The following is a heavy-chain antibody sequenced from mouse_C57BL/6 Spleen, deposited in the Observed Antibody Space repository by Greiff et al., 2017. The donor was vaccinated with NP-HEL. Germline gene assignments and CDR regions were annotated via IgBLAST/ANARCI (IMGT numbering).Heavy chain of an antibody. CDR2: IYPRSGNT. Sequence: QVQLQQSGAELARPGASVKLSCKASGYTFTSYGISWVKQRTGQGLEWIGEIYPRSGNTYYNEKFKGKATLTADKSSSTAYMELRSLTSEDSAVYFCARSPLYGSSFPYYFDYWGQGTTLTVSS. V-gene: IGHV1-81*01. J-gene: IGHJ2*01. CDR3: ARSPLYGSSFPYYFDY. CDR1: GYTFTSYG. D-gene: IGHD1-1*01.